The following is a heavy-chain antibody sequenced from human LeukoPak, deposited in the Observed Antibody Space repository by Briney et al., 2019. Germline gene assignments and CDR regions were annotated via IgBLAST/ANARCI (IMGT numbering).Heavy chain of an antibody. V-gene: IGHV4-59*01. Sequence: LSFTCTVSGGSINDYYWSWLRQAPGKGLEWIGYFHYIGLTYYNPSRKSRITISEETSKNQITLKLTSVTAADTAVYYCARSLMISGIVIIPGYWGQGTLVTVSS. CDR2: FHYIGLT. J-gene: IGHJ4*02. CDR1: GGSINDYY. CDR3: ARSLMISGIVIIPGY. D-gene: IGHD3/OR15-3a*01.